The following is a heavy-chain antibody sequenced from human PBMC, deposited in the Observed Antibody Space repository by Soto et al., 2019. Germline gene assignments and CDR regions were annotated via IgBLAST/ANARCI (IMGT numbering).Heavy chain of an antibody. CDR1: GGSFSGYY. J-gene: IGHJ4*02. D-gene: IGHD3-22*01. Sequence: TLSLTCAVYGGSFSGYYWSWIRQPPGKGLEWIGEINHSGSTNYNPSLKSRVTISVDTSKNQFSLKLSSVTAADTAVYYCARGPDYYDSSGYYMWGQGTLVTVSS. V-gene: IGHV4-34*01. CDR2: INHSGST. CDR3: ARGPDYYDSSGYYM.